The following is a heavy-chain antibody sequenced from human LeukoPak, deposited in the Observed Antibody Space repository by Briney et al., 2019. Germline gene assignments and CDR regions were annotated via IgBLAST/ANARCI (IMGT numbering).Heavy chain of an antibody. CDR1: GFTFSSYG. CDR2: IWHDGSHR. V-gene: IGHV3-33*03. D-gene: IGHD5-24*01. CDR3: VKADDYQQPRIVDY. J-gene: IGHJ4*02. Sequence: GGSLRLSCAASGFTFSSYGMHWVRQAPGKGLEWVAVIWHDGSHRYYADSVKGRFTISRDNSKNTLYLQISNLRAEDTAVYYCVKADDYQQPRIVDYWGQGTLVTVSS.